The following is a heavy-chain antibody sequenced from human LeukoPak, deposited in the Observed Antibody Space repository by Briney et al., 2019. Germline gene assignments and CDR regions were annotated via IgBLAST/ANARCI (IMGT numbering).Heavy chain of an antibody. CDR3: ARGNYGDYVRSSFDY. CDR2: ISSSGGTI. D-gene: IGHD4-17*01. J-gene: IGHJ4*02. CDR1: GFPFSSYQ. Sequence: TGGSLRLSCAASGFPFSSYQMNWVRQAPGKGLEWVSYISSSGGTIYYADSVKGRFTISRDNAKNSLYLQMNSLRAEDTAVYYCARGNYGDYVRSSFDYWGQGTLVTVSS. V-gene: IGHV3-48*03.